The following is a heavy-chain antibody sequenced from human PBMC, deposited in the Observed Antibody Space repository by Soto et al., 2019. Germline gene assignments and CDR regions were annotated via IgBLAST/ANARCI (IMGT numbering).Heavy chain of an antibody. Sequence: SETLSLTCAVSGYSISSGYYWGWIRQPPGKGLEWIGSIYHSGSTYYNPSLKGRVTISVDTSKNQFSLKLSSVTAADTAVYYCARDFRGSHFDYWGQGTLVTVPQ. CDR3: ARDFRGSHFDY. V-gene: IGHV4-38-2*02. CDR2: IYHSGST. CDR1: GYSISSGYY. J-gene: IGHJ4*02. D-gene: IGHD1-26*01.